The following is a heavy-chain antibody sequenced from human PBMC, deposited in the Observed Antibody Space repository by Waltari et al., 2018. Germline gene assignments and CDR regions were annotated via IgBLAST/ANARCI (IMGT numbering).Heavy chain of an antibody. D-gene: IGHD6-13*01. CDR3: ARTIAAADDAFDI. V-gene: IGHV4-34*01. CDR2: INHSGST. J-gene: IGHJ3*02. Sequence: QVQLQQWGAGLLKPSETLSLTCAVYGGSFSGYYWSWIRQPPGKGLEWIGEINHSGSTNYNPSLKSRVTISVDTSKNQFSLKLSSVTAADTAVYYCARTIAAADDAFDIWGQGTMVTVSS. CDR1: GGSFSGYY.